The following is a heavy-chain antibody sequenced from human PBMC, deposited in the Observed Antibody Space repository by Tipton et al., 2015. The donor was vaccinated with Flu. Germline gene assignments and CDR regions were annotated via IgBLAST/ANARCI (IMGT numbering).Heavy chain of an antibody. CDR2: ISWNSASI. V-gene: IGHV3-9*01. CDR1: GFTFDDHG. D-gene: IGHD2-2*02. CDR3: TRDKAIYDFDY. J-gene: IGHJ4*02. Sequence: SLRLSCAASGFTFDDHGMHWVRQAPGKGLEWVSGISWNSASIGYADSVKGRFTISRDNVKNSLFLQMDSLRAEDTAFYYCTRDKAIYDFDYWGQGTLVTVSS.